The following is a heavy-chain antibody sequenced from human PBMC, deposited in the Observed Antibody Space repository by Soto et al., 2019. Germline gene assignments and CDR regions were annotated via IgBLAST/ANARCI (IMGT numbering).Heavy chain of an antibody. J-gene: IGHJ4*02. CDR3: AREVSGIQAFDY. Sequence: QVQLQESGPGLVKPSETLSLTCVVSGGSINSSYWWNWVRQPPGKGLEWIGEISHGGSTNFNPSLKSRATRSVDKSKIHLSLKLDSVTAADTAVYYCAREVSGIQAFDYWGQGTLVTVSS. CDR2: ISHGGST. CDR1: GGSINSSYW. V-gene: IGHV4-4*02. D-gene: IGHD1-20*01.